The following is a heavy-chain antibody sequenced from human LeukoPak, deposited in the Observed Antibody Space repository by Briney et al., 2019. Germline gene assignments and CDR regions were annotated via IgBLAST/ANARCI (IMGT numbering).Heavy chain of an antibody. D-gene: IGHD4-17*01. Sequence: SETLSLTCAVYGGSFSDYFWSWIRQPPGKGLEWIGEFTRIGTINYSPSLKSRITISVDTSKNQFSLKLSSVTAADTAVYYCAGIYGDYSDFDYWGQGTLVTVSS. CDR1: GGSFSDYF. CDR2: FTRIGTI. J-gene: IGHJ4*02. CDR3: AGIYGDYSDFDY. V-gene: IGHV4-34*01.